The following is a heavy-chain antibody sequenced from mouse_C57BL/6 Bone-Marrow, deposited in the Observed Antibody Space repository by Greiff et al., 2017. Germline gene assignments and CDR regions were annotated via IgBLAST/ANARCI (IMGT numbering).Heavy chain of an antibody. CDR1: GYTFTSYW. J-gene: IGHJ3*01. Sequence: VQLQQPGAELVRPGTSVKLSCKASGYTFTSYWMHWVKQRPGQGLEWIGVIAPSDSYTNYNQKFKGKATLTVDTSSSTAYMQLSSLTSEDSAVYYCAEGFAYWGQGTLVTVSA. V-gene: IGHV1-59*01. CDR2: IAPSDSYT. CDR3: AEGFAY.